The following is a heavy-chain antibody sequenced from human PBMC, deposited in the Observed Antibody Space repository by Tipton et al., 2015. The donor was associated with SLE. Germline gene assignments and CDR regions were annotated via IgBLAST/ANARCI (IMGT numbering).Heavy chain of an antibody. CDR1: GGSISSDDYY. CDR2: IYYRGST. CDR3: ARDAAAAYTDY. Sequence: TLSLTCTVSGGSISSDDYYWSWIRQHPGKGLEWIGYIYYRGSTYYNPSLKSRVIISVDTSKNQFSLKLSSVTAADTAVYYCARDAAAAYTDYWGQGALVTVSS. V-gene: IGHV4-31*03. J-gene: IGHJ4*02. D-gene: IGHD6-13*01.